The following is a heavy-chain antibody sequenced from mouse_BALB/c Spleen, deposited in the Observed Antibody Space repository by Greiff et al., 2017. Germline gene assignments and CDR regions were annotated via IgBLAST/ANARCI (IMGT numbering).Heavy chain of an antibody. D-gene: IGHD2-1*01. CDR1: GYSITSDYA. J-gene: IGHJ4*01. CDR2: ISYSGST. CDR3: ARYSIYYGNPYAMDY. V-gene: IGHV3-2*02. Sequence: EVQLVESGPGLVKPSQSLSLTCTVTGYSITSDYAWNWIRQFPGNKLEWMGYISYSGSTSYNPSLKSRISITRDTSKNQFFLQLNSVTTEDTATYYCARYSIYYGNPYAMDYWGQGTSVTVSS.